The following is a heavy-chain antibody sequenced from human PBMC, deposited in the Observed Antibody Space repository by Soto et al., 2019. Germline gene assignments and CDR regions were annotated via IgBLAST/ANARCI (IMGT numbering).Heavy chain of an antibody. CDR3: ARDPAYCGGDCSFDY. Sequence: EVQLVESGGGLVKPGGSLRLSCAASGFTFSSYSMNWVRQAPGKGLEWVSSISSSSSYIYYADSVKGRFTISRDNAKNSLYLQMNSLRAEDTAVYYCARDPAYCGGDCSFDYWGQGTLVTVSS. CDR1: GFTFSSYS. J-gene: IGHJ4*02. CDR2: ISSSSSYI. V-gene: IGHV3-21*01. D-gene: IGHD2-21*02.